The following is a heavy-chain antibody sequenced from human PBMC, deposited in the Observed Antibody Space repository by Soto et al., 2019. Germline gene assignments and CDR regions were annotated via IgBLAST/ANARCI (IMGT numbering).Heavy chain of an antibody. J-gene: IGHJ4*01. CDR3: AAGYYFDY. Sequence: GASVKVSCKASGFTLSSFSVQWVRQARGQRLEWLGWIVVGDDYTKYAQNFQEGVTITRDKSTNTAYMELSSLRSEDTAVYYCAAGYYFDYWGQGSLVTVSS. CDR2: IVVGDDYT. V-gene: IGHV1-58*01. CDR1: GFTLSSFS.